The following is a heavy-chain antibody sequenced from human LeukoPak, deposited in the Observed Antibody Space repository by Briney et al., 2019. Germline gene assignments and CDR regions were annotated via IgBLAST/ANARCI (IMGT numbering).Heavy chain of an antibody. CDR1: GFTFNSYD. J-gene: IGHJ4*02. CDR3: AKDSESYDSSGSTIDY. D-gene: IGHD3-22*01. CDR2: IRYDGSDK. Sequence: PGGSLRLSCAASGFTFNSYDMNWVRQAPGKGLEWVTFIRYDGSDKYYAESVKGRITISRDNSKNTLYLQMNSLRAEDTAVYYCAKDSESYDSSGSTIDYWGQGTLVTVSS. V-gene: IGHV3-30*02.